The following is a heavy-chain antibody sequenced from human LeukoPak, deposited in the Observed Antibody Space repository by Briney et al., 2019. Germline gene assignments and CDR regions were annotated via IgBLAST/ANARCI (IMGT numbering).Heavy chain of an antibody. J-gene: IGHJ4*02. Sequence: GGSLRLSCAASGFTISSYAMHWVRQAPGKGLEWVAVISYDGSNKYYADSVKGRFTISRDNSKNTLYLQMNSLRAEDTAAYYCARESYDSSGYHYWGQGTLVTVSS. V-gene: IGHV3-30-3*01. D-gene: IGHD3-22*01. CDR2: ISYDGSNK. CDR1: GFTISSYA. CDR3: ARESYDSSGYHY.